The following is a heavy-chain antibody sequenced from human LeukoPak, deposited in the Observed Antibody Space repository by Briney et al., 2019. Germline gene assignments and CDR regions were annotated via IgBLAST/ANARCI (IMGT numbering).Heavy chain of an antibody. J-gene: IGHJ6*02. Sequence: SGGSLRLSCAASGFTFSSYGMHGVRQAPGKGLEWVAVIWYDGSNKYYADSVKGRFTISRDNSKNTLYLQMNSLRAEDTAVYYCARDNWNSYYYGMDVWGQGTTVTVSS. CDR2: IWYDGSNK. CDR1: GFTFSSYG. V-gene: IGHV3-33*08. CDR3: ARDNWNSYYYGMDV. D-gene: IGHD1-7*01.